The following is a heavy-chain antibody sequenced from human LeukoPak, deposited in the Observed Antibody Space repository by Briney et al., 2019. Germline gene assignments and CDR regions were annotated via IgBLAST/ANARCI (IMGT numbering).Heavy chain of an antibody. CDR3: ARSPNPYDFWRVGVFDY. J-gene: IGHJ4*02. D-gene: IGHD3-3*01. Sequence: GESLKISCKGSGYRFTSNWVGWVPQMPGKGLEWMGIINLGDSDTRYSPSFQGQVTISADKSISTAYLEWSSLKASDSAMYYCARSPNPYDFWRVGVFDYWGQGTLVTVSS. CDR2: INLGDSDT. CDR1: GYRFTSNW. V-gene: IGHV5-51*01.